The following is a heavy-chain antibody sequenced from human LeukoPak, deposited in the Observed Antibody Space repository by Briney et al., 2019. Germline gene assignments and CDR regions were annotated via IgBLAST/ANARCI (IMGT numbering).Heavy chain of an antibody. CDR3: AKARGATPDVFDI. J-gene: IGHJ3*02. CDR2: IRYYGSNK. Sequence: PGGSLRLSCAASGFTFVSYGMHWVRQAPGKGLEWVTFIRYYGSNKYYADSVKGRFTISRDNSKNTLYLQLNSLRAEDTAVYYCAKARGATPDVFDIWGQGTMVTVSS. V-gene: IGHV3-30*02. CDR1: GFTFVSYG. D-gene: IGHD1-26*01.